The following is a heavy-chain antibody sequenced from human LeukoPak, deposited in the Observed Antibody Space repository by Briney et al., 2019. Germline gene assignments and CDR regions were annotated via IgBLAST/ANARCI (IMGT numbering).Heavy chain of an antibody. D-gene: IGHD6-19*01. CDR3: AKGHSGWYGYHFDY. Sequence: GGSLRLSCAASGFTFSSYAMSWVRPAPGKGLEWVSPISGSGGSTYYADSVKGRFTISRDNSTNTLYLQMTSLRAEATAVYYCAKGHSGWYGYHFDYWGQGTLVTVSS. CDR2: ISGSGGST. J-gene: IGHJ4*02. V-gene: IGHV3-23*01. CDR1: GFTFSSYA.